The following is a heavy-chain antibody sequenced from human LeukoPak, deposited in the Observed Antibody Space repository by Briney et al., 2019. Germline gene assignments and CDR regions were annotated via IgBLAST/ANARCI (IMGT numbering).Heavy chain of an antibody. CDR3: ARAVGATKEIDY. CDR2: INSDGSST. V-gene: IGHV3-74*01. Sequence: GGSLRLSCAASGFTFSSYWMHWVRQAPGKGLVWVSRINSDGSSTSYADSVKGRFTISRDNAKNTLYLQMNSLRAGDTAVYYCARAVGATKEIDYWGQGTLVTVSS. J-gene: IGHJ4*02. CDR1: GFTFSSYW. D-gene: IGHD1-26*01.